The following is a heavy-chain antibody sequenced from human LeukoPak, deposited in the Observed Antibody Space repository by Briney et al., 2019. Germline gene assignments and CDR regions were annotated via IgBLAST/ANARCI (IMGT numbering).Heavy chain of an antibody. CDR3: VREGYSSSWRGYYFDF. V-gene: IGHV1-2*02. Sequence: ASVKVSCKASEYTFTAYYMHWVRQAPGQGLEWMGWINPNSGDTNYAQEFQGRVTMTRDTSISTAYMDLNTLTSDDTAVYYCVREGYSSSWRGYYFDFWGQGTLVTVSS. D-gene: IGHD6-13*01. CDR2: INPNSGDT. J-gene: IGHJ4*02. CDR1: EYTFTAYY.